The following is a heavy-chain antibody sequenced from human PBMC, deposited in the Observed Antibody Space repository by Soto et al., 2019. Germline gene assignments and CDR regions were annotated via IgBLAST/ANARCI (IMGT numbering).Heavy chain of an antibody. J-gene: IGHJ6*03. CDR3: ARGGLAARHDSTEVRVAHYYYYYYMDV. Sequence: GGSLRLSCAASGFTFSSYWMSWVRQAPGKGLEWVANIKQDGSEKYYVDSVKGRFTISRDNAKNSLYLQMNSLRAEDTAVYYCARGGLAARHDSTEVRVAHYYYYYYMDVWGKGTTVTVSS. V-gene: IGHV3-7*04. D-gene: IGHD6-6*01. CDR2: IKQDGSEK. CDR1: GFTFSSYW.